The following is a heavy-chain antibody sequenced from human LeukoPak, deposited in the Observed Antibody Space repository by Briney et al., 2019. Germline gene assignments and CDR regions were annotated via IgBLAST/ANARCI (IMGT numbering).Heavy chain of an antibody. CDR1: GFTFSSYA. CDR2: ISGSGGST. J-gene: IGHJ4*02. CDR3: AREMGAARFGELFR. V-gene: IGHV3-23*01. Sequence: GGSLRLSCAASGFTFSSYAMSWVRQAPGKGLEWVSAISGSGGSTYYADSVKGRFTISRDNSKNTLYLQMNSLRAEDTAVYYCAREMGAARFGELFRWGQGTLVTVSS. D-gene: IGHD3-10*01.